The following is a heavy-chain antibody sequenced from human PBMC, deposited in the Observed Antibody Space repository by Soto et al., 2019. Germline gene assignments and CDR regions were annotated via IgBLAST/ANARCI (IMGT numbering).Heavy chain of an antibody. CDR1: GGSISSGGYY. Sequence: SETLSLTCTVSGGSISSGGYYWSWVRQHPGKGLEWIGEIYYSGSTNYNPSLKSRVTISVDTSKNQFSLKLSSVTAADTAVYYCAREGRWELPVDYWGQGTLVTVSS. CDR2: IYYSGST. D-gene: IGHD1-26*01. J-gene: IGHJ4*02. V-gene: IGHV4-39*07. CDR3: AREGRWELPVDY.